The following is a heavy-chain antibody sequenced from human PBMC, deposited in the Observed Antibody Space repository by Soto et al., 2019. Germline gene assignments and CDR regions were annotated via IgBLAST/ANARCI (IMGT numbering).Heavy chain of an antibody. J-gene: IGHJ3*02. CDR1: GGSISSGDYY. Sequence: SETLSLTCTVSGGSISSGDYYWSWIRQPPGKGLEWIGYIYYSGSTYYNPSLKSRVTISVDTSKNQFSLKLSSVTAADTAVYYCARVPLYSGYDFLAFDIWGQGTMVTVSS. CDR2: IYYSGST. V-gene: IGHV4-30-4*01. D-gene: IGHD5-12*01. CDR3: ARVPLYSGYDFLAFDI.